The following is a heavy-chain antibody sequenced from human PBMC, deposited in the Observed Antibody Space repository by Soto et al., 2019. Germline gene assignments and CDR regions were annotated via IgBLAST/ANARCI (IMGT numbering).Heavy chain of an antibody. CDR2: ISSSSSYI. Sequence: PGGSLRLSCAASGFTFSSYSMNWVRQAPGKGLEWVSSISSSSSYIYYADSVKGRFTISRDNAKNSLYLQMNSLRAEDTAVYYCARAQYDYVWGSYRPDAFDIWGQGTMVTVSS. V-gene: IGHV3-21*04. D-gene: IGHD3-16*02. CDR1: GFTFSSYS. J-gene: IGHJ3*02. CDR3: ARAQYDYVWGSYRPDAFDI.